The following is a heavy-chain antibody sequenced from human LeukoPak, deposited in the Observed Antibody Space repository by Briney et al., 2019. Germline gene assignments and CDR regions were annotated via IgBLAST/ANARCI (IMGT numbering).Heavy chain of an antibody. CDR1: GYTFTPYY. CDR3: ARDRTTMIRGIYPGDY. V-gene: IGHV1-2*02. Sequence: ASETVSYKPSGYTFTPYYMHWGRQPPGQGLEWRGGMKPNSGVTNYAQKFQVRVTMSRDTSISTAYMDLSRLRSDDTAVYYCARDRTTMIRGIYPGDYWGQGTLVTVSS. CDR2: MKPNSGVT. D-gene: IGHD3-10*01. J-gene: IGHJ4*02.